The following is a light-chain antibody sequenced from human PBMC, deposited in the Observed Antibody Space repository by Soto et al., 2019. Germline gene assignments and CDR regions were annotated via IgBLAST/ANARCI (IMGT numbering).Light chain of an antibody. CDR3: QQYNVFPRT. CDR2: DAS. V-gene: IGKV1-5*01. CDR1: QSIRTW. J-gene: IGKJ1*01. Sequence: DIQMTQSPSTLSASVGDRVTITCRASQSIRTWLAWYQQKPGKAPNLLIYDASSLESGVPSRFSGSASGTEFNLTVSSLQPDDFAPYYCQQYNVFPRTFGQGTKVEIK.